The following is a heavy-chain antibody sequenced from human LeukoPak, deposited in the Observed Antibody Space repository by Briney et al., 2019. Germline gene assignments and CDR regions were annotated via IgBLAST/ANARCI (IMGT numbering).Heavy chain of an antibody. Sequence: SETLSLTCTVSGGSISSYYWSWIRQPPGKGLEWIGYIYYSGGTNYNPSLKSRVTISVDTSKNQFSLKLSSVTAADTAVYYCARDLTGPSNWYFDLWGRGTLVTVSS. D-gene: IGHD3-16*01. CDR2: IYYSGGT. CDR3: ARDLTGPSNWYFDL. CDR1: GGSISSYY. V-gene: IGHV4-59*01. J-gene: IGHJ2*01.